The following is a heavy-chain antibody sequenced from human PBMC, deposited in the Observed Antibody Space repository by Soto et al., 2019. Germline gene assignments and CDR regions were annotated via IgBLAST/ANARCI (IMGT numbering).Heavy chain of an antibody. CDR1: GFTFAIYA. CDR3: AKGRGYCSGGSCYSDY. V-gene: IGHV3-23*01. Sequence: EVQLLESGGGLVQPGGSLRLSCAASGFTFAIYAMSWVRQAPGKGLEWVSTISGSGDNTFYADSVRGRFTISRDNSKITLYLQMNSLRAEDTAVYYCAKGRGYCSGGSCYSDYWGQGTLVTVSS. J-gene: IGHJ4*02. CDR2: ISGSGDNT. D-gene: IGHD2-15*01.